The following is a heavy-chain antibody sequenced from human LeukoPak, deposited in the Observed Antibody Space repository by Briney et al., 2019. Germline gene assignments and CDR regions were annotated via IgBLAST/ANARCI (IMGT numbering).Heavy chain of an antibody. J-gene: IGHJ5*02. CDR2: ISVSGGRT. CDR3: AKVPNWNYLWFDP. V-gene: IGHV3-23*01. D-gene: IGHD1-7*01. Sequence: GGSLRLSCAASGFSFSTYGMSWVRQAPGKGLEWVSSISVSGGRTYYADSVKGRFTISRGNSKNTLYLQMNSLRAEDTAVYYCAKVPNWNYLWFDPWGQGTLVTVSS. CDR1: GFSFSTYG.